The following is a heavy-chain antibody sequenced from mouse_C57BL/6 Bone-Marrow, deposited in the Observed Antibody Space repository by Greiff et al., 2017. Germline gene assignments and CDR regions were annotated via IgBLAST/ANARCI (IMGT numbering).Heavy chain of an antibody. Sequence: EVQLQQSGTVLARPGASVKMSCKTSGYTFTSYWMHWVKQRPGQGLEWIGAIYPGNSDTSYNQKFKGKAKLTAVTSASTAYMELSSLTNEYSAVYCCTKGVYYDPLLAYWGQGTLVTVSA. J-gene: IGHJ3*01. CDR1: GYTFTSYW. CDR3: TKGVYYDPLLAY. CDR2: IYPGNSDT. D-gene: IGHD2-4*01. V-gene: IGHV1-5*01.